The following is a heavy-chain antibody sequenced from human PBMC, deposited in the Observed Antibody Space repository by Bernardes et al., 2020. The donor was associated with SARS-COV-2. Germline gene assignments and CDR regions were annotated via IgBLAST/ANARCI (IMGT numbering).Heavy chain of an antibody. CDR1: GGTFRRYG. CDR3: ARAMEPTVTTFYYYGMDV. CDR2: IIPIFGSA. Sequence: SMKVSCKASGGTFRRYGISWVRQAPGQGLEWMGGIIPIFGSANYAQRFQGRVTITADESTSTAYMELSSLRSEDTAVYYCARAMEPTVTTFYYYGMDVWGQGTTVTVSS. J-gene: IGHJ6*02. V-gene: IGHV1-69*13. D-gene: IGHD4-17*01.